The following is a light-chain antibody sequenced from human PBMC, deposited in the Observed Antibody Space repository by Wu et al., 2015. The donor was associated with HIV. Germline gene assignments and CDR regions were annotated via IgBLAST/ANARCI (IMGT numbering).Light chain of an antibody. Sequence: IVMTQSPGTLSVSPGERATLTCRASQSVSRNLAWYQQKPGQSPRLLIYRASTRATGFPARFSGTGSGTDFTLTISNLQSEDVAFYYCQQYGQWPHSFGQGTKLQI. CDR2: RAS. CDR3: QQYGQWPHS. V-gene: IGKV3-15*01. J-gene: IGKJ2*03. CDR1: QSVSRN.